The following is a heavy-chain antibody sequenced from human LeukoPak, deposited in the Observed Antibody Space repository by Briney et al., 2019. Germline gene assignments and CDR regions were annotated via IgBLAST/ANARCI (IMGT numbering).Heavy chain of an antibody. J-gene: IGHJ4*02. CDR2: ISGSGGST. CDR1: GITLSNYG. CDR3: AKRGVVIRVILVGFHREAYYFES. Sequence: GGSLRLSCAVSGITLSNYGMSWVRQAPGKGLEWVAGISGSGGSTNYADSVRGRFTISRDNPKNTLYLQMNSLRAEDTAFYFCAKRGVVIRVILVGFHREAYYFESWGQGALVTVSS. D-gene: IGHD3/OR15-3a*01. V-gene: IGHV3-23*01.